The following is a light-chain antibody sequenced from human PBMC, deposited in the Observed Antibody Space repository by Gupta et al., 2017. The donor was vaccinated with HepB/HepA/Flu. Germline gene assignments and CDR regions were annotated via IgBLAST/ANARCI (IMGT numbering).Light chain of an antibody. CDR1: QSLLHADGETY. CDR2: EVS. V-gene: IGKV2D-29*01. CDR3: RQKVNLHCI. Sequence: ESVMTQTLLSLSVTPGQSASISCKSSQSLLHADGETYLYWYLQKPGQPPQLLIYEVSKRGSGVPDRFSGSGSDTDFTLRISRVEAQDVGAYYCRQKVNLHCIFGQGTKMEIK. J-gene: IGKJ2*01.